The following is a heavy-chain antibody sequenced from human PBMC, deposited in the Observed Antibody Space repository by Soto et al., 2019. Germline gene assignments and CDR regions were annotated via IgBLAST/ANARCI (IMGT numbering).Heavy chain of an antibody. D-gene: IGHD6-13*01. V-gene: IGHV4-34*01. CDR3: ARCAQAAARSYYAGLDV. Sequence: QVQLQQWGAGLLKPSETLSLTCAVYGGSFSGYYWSWIRQPPGKGLEWIGEINHSGSTNYNPSLKSRVTLSVPTSHNQSSPKLSAVPAGDTAAYDCARCAQAAARSYYAGLDVWGRGTTVTVSS. CDR1: GGSFSGYY. J-gene: IGHJ6*02. CDR2: INHSGST.